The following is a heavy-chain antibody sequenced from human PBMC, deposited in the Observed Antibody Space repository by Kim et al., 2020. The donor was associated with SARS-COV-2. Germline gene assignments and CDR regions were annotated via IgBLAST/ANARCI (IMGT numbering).Heavy chain of an antibody. CDR2: TYYSGST. CDR3: ARDHGGRFDY. V-gene: IGHV4-30-4*01. CDR1: GGSISSGDYY. Sequence: SETLSLTCTVSGGSISSGDYYWSWIRQPPGKGLEWIGYTYYSGSTYYNPSLKSRVTISVDTSKNQFSLKLSSVTAADTAVYYCARDHGGRFDYWGQGTLVTVSS. J-gene: IGHJ4*02.